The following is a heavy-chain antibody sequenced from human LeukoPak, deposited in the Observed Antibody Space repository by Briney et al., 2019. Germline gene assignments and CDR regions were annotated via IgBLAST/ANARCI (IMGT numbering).Heavy chain of an antibody. D-gene: IGHD3-10*01. CDR3: ARARYYYGSGSSYFDY. J-gene: IGHJ4*02. V-gene: IGHV3-30*03. Sequence: LSLTCAVSGGSISSGGYSWSWIRQPPGKGLEWVAVISYDGSNKYYADSVKGRFTISRDNSKNTLYLQMNSLRAEDTAVYYCARARYYYGSGSSYFDYWGQGTLVTVSS. CDR2: ISYDGSNK. CDR1: GGSISSGG.